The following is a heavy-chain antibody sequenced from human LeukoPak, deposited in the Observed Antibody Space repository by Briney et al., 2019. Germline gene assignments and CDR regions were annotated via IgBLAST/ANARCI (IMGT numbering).Heavy chain of an antibody. V-gene: IGHV1-18*01. D-gene: IGHD3-10*01. CDR2: ISAYNGNT. J-gene: IGHJ6*02. CDR3: ARAEYYYGSESYLAFLDYYYCGMDV. Sequence: ASVKVSCKASGYTFTSYGISWVRQAPGQGLEWMGWISAYNGNTNYAQKLHGRVTMTTDTSTSTAYMELRNLRSDDTDVYYCARAEYYYGSESYLAFLDYYYCGMDVWGQGTTVTVSS. CDR1: GYTFTSYG.